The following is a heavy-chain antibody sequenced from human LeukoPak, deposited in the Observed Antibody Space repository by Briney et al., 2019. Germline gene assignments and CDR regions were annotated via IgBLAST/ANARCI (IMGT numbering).Heavy chain of an antibody. J-gene: IGHJ4*02. Sequence: GGSLRLSCAASGFTFSSYAMSWVRQAPGKGLEWVSSISSSSSYIYYADSVKGRFTISRDNAKNSLYLQMNSLRAEDTAVYYCARDIYYYDSSGYYFPGGSDYWGQGTLVTVSS. CDR3: ARDIYYYDSSGYYFPGGSDY. V-gene: IGHV3-21*01. D-gene: IGHD3-22*01. CDR1: GFTFSSYA. CDR2: ISSSSSYI.